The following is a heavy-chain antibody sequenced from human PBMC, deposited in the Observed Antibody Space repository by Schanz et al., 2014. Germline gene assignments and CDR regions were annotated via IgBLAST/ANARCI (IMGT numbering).Heavy chain of an antibody. J-gene: IGHJ6*02. CDR2: IASGGSHT. V-gene: IGHV3-23*01. D-gene: IGHD3-3*01. CDR1: GFTFSDSW. CDR3: AKIWKAHHLTGRPGWSDGMDV. Sequence: EQVLESGGGLVQPGGSLRLSCAASGFTFSDSWMHWVRQAPGKGLVWVSTIASGGSHTFYADSVTGRFTISGDNSKNTLFLQMNSLRVEDTAIYYCAKIWKAHHLTGRPGWSDGMDVWGQGTTV.